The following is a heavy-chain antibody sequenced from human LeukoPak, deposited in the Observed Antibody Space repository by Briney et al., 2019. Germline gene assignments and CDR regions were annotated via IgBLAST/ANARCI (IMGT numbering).Heavy chain of an antibody. Sequence: SETLSLTCTVSGGSISSYYWSWIRQPPGKGLEWIGYIYYSGSTNYNPSLKSRVTISVDTSSNQFSLRLSSVTAADTAVYYCARVRSTSRLDPWGQGTLVTVSS. CDR1: GGSISSYY. CDR2: IYYSGST. V-gene: IGHV4-59*01. CDR3: ARVRSTSRLDP. D-gene: IGHD2/OR15-2a*01. J-gene: IGHJ5*02.